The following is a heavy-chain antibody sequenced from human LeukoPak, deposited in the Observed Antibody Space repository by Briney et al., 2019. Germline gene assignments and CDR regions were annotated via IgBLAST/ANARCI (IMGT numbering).Heavy chain of an antibody. CDR1: GGSISSYY. J-gene: IGHJ4*02. V-gene: IGHV4-59*12. Sequence: SETLSLTCTVSGGSISSYYWSWIRQPPGKGLEWIGYIYYSGSTNYNPSLKSRVTISVDTSKNQFSLKLSSVTAADTAVYYCARGSGSYDYWGQGTLVTVSS. CDR3: ARGSGSYDY. D-gene: IGHD3-10*01. CDR2: IYYSGST.